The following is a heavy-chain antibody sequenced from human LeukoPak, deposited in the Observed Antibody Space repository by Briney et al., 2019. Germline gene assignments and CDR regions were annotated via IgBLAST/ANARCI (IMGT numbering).Heavy chain of an antibody. V-gene: IGHV4-34*01. J-gene: IGHJ4*02. CDR1: GGSFSGYY. D-gene: IGHD1-26*01. CDR3: ARGGYSGSYYNY. Sequence: SETLSLTCAVYGGSFSGYYWSWIRQPPGKGLEWIGEINHSGSTNYNPSLKSRVTISVDTSKNQFSLKRSSVTAADTAVYYCARGGYSGSYYNYWGQGTLVTVSS. CDR2: INHSGST.